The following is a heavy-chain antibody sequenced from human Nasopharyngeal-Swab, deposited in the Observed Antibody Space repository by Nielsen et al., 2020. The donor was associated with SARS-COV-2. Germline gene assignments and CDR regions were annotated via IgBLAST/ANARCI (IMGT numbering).Heavy chain of an antibody. V-gene: IGHV3-74*01. Sequence: GSLRLSCAASGFSFSTYWMDWVRQAPGKGPEWVSRIDNDGRRTFYADLVKGRFTISRDNAKNTVYLQMNSLRDEDTAVYYCLRGMAGYGWFDPWGQGILVTVSS. J-gene: IGHJ5*02. D-gene: IGHD2-2*03. CDR1: GFSFSTYW. CDR2: IDNDGRRT. CDR3: LRGMAGYGWFDP.